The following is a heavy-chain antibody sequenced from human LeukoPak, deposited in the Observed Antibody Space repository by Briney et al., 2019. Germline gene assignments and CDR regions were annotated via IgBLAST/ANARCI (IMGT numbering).Heavy chain of an antibody. V-gene: IGHV5-51*01. Sequence: GESLKISCKGSGYSFTSYWIGWVRQMPGKGLEWMGIIYPGDSDTRYSPSFQGQVTFSADKSISTAYLQWSSLKASDTAMYYCARLGGYGSGSMGYYYYGMDVWGKGTTVTVSS. CDR2: IYPGDSDT. CDR1: GYSFTSYW. J-gene: IGHJ6*04. D-gene: IGHD3-10*01. CDR3: ARLGGYGSGSMGYYYYGMDV.